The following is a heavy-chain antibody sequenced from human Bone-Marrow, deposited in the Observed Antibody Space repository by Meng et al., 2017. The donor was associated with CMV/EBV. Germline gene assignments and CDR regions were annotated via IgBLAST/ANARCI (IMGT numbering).Heavy chain of an antibody. Sequence: GESLKISCAMSGFTLSSYGMHWVRQAPGKGLQWVAFIRDDGSNTYYADSVKGRLTISRDNSKNTLYLQMNSLRAEDTAVYYCAKVFQSSVVVTRYWGQGTLFTVSS. V-gene: IGHV3-30*02. CDR1: GFTLSSYG. CDR3: AKVFQSSVVVTRY. CDR2: IRDDGSNT. J-gene: IGHJ4*02. D-gene: IGHD4-23*01.